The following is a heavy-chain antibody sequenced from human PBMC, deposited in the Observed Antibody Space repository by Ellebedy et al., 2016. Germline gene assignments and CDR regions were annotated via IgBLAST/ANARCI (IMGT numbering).Heavy chain of an antibody. D-gene: IGHD3-10*01. CDR2: IYYSGST. Sequence: GSLRLSXTVSGGSISSYYWSWIRQPPGKGLEWIGYIYYSGSTNYNPSLKSRVTISVDTSKNQFSLKLTSVTAADTAVYYCARDRVVRGVIIHYYAMDVWGQGTTVTVSS. V-gene: IGHV4-59*01. J-gene: IGHJ6*02. CDR1: GGSISSYY. CDR3: ARDRVVRGVIIHYYAMDV.